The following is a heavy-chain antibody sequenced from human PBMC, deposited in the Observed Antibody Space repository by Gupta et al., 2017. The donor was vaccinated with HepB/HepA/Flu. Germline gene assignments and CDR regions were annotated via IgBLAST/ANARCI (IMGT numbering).Heavy chain of an antibody. V-gene: IGHV1-69*04. Sequence: QVQLVQSGAEVKKPGSSVKVSCKASGGTFSSYAISWVRQAPGQGLEWMGRIIPILGIANYAQKFQGRVTITADKSTSTAYMELSSLRSEDTAVYYCAREAVVVVPALFDPWGQGTLVTVSS. D-gene: IGHD2-2*01. CDR2: IIPILGIA. CDR3: AREAVVVVPALFDP. J-gene: IGHJ5*02. CDR1: GGTFSSYA.